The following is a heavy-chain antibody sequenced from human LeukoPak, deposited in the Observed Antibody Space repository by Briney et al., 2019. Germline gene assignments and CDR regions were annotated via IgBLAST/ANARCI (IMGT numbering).Heavy chain of an antibody. CDR2: ISGSGGST. CDR3: AKALFSSYYGMDV. CDR1: RFTLSTYW. J-gene: IGHJ6*02. V-gene: IGHV3-23*01. D-gene: IGHD2/OR15-2a*01. Sequence: GGSLRLSCAASRFTLSTYWMSWVRQAPGKGLEWVSAISGSGGSTYYADSVKGRFTISRDNSKNTLYLQMNSLRAEDTAVYYCAKALFSSYYGMDVWGQGTTVTVSS.